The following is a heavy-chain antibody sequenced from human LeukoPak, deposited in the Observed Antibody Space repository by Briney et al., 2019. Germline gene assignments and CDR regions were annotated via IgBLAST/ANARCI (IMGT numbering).Heavy chain of an antibody. D-gene: IGHD1-1*01. V-gene: IGHV3-74*01. CDR3: ARGGPGTGMDY. CDR2: INNDGSSA. J-gene: IGHJ4*02. Sequence: GGSLRLSCAASGFTFSDHWIHWVRQVPGEGLVWVAFINNDGSSATYGDSVKGRFTVSRDNAKNTLYLQMNSLRVEDTAVYYCARGGPGTGMDYWGQGTPVTVSS. CDR1: GFTFSDHW.